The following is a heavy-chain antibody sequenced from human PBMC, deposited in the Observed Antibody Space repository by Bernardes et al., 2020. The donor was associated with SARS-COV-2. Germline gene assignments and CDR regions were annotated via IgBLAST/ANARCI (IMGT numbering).Heavy chain of an antibody. D-gene: IGHD3-9*01. CDR2: IYWNDDK. V-gene: IGHV2-5*01. J-gene: IGHJ4*02. Sequence: SGPTLVKPTQTLTLTCTFSGFSLSTSGVGVGWIRQPPGKALEWLALIYWNDDKRYSPSLKSRLTITKDTSKNQVVLTMTNMDPVDTATYYCARQYYDILTGHFDYWGQGTLVTVSS. CDR3: ARQYYDILTGHFDY. CDR1: GFSLSTSGVG.